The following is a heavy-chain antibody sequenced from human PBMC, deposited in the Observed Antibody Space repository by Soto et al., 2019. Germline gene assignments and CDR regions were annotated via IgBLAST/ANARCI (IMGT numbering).Heavy chain of an antibody. CDR2: IIPIFGTA. J-gene: IGHJ6*02. CDR1: GGTFSSYA. D-gene: IGHD6-19*01. CDR3: ARDLWSRIAVAGYYYGMDV. Sequence: SVKVSCKASGGTFSSYAISWVRQAPGQGLEWMGGIIPIFGTANYAQKFQGRVTITADKSTSTAYMELSSLRSEDTAVYYCARDLWSRIAVAGYYYGMDVWGQGTTVTVSS. V-gene: IGHV1-69*06.